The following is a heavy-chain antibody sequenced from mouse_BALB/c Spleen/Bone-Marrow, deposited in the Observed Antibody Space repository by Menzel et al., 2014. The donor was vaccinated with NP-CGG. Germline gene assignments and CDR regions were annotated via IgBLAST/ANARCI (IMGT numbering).Heavy chain of an antibody. J-gene: IGHJ2*01. V-gene: IGHV5-6-3*01. CDR3: VRGNYGNYVDYFDF. CDR1: GFTFSSYG. CDR2: INSNGGST. D-gene: IGHD2-1*01. Sequence: EVQLVESGGGLVQPGGSLKLSRAASGFTFSSYGMSWVRQTPDKRLELVATINSNGGSTYYPDSVKGRFTISRDTAKNTLYLQMSSLKSEETAMYYCVRGNYGNYVDYFDFWGQGTTLTVSS.